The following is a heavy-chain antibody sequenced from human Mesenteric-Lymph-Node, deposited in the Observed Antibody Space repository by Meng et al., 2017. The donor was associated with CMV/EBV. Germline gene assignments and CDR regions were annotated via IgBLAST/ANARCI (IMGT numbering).Heavy chain of an antibody. J-gene: IGHJ5*02. V-gene: IGHV3-23*01. D-gene: IGHD2-2*02. CDR1: GFTFSSSA. Sequence: LSLTCAASGFTFSSSAMSWVRQAPGKGLEWVSAISGSGGSTYYADSVKGRFTISRDNSKNTLYLQMNSLRAEDTAVYYCANSYCSSTSCYTNNWFDPWGQGTLVTVSS. CDR2: ISGSGGST. CDR3: ANSYCSSTSCYTNNWFDP.